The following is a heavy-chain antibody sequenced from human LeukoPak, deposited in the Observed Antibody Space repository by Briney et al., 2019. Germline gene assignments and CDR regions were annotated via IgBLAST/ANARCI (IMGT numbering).Heavy chain of an antibody. D-gene: IGHD4-23*01. Sequence: ASVKVSCKASGYTFTSYGISWVRQAPGQGLEWMGWISAYNGNTNYAQKLQGRVTMTTDTSTSTAYMELSSLRSEDTAVYYCARARRTTVVTPRPFDYWGQGTLVTVSS. CDR2: ISAYNGNT. V-gene: IGHV1-18*01. J-gene: IGHJ4*02. CDR3: ARARRTTVVTPRPFDY. CDR1: GYTFTSYG.